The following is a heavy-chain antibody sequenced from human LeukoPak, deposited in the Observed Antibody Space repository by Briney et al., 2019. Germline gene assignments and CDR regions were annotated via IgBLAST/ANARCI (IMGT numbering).Heavy chain of an antibody. D-gene: IGHD5-18*01. V-gene: IGHV3-30*02. CDR3: AKDHFLYSYGSAYYFDY. J-gene: IGHJ4*02. Sequence: GGSLRLSCAASGFTFSSYGMHWVRQAPGKGLEWVAFIRYDGSNKYYADSVKGRFTISRDNSKNTLHLQMNSLRAEDTAVYYCAKDHFLYSYGSAYYFDYWGQGTLVTVSS. CDR2: IRYDGSNK. CDR1: GFTFSSYG.